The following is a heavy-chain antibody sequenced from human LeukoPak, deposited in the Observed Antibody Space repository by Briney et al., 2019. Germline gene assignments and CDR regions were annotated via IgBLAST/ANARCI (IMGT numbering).Heavy chain of an antibody. J-gene: IGHJ4*02. CDR2: ISTTSGFT. Sequence: GGSLRLSCSASGFIFSDYYMSWIRQAPGKGLEWISYISTTSGFTKYADSVKGRFTISRDNAKNTLYLQMNSLGVDDTAVYNCARDISRSPRDYWGQGTLVTVSS. CDR1: GFIFSDYY. D-gene: IGHD3-9*01. CDR3: ARDISRSPRDY. V-gene: IGHV3-11*06.